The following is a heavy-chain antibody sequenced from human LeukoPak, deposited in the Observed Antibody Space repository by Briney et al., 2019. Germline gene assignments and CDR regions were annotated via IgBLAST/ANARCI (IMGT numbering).Heavy chain of an antibody. CDR3: AREAGSGHDY. J-gene: IGHJ4*02. CDR2: SSAYNGNT. Sequence: ASVKVSCKASGYTFTSYGISWVRQAPGQGLEWMGSSSAYNGNTNYAQKLQGRVTMTTDTSTSIAYMELRSLRSDDTAVYYCAREAGSGHDYWVQGTLVTVSS. D-gene: IGHD1-14*01. CDR1: GYTFTSYG. V-gene: IGHV1-18*01.